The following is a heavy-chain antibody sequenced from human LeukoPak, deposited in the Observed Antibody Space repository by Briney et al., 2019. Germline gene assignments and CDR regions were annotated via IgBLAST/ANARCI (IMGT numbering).Heavy chain of an antibody. V-gene: IGHV3-33*01. CDR2: IWYDGSNK. Sequence: GGSLRLSCAASGFTFSSYGMHWVRQAPGKGLEWVAAIWYDGSNKYYADSVKGRFTISRDNSKNTLYLQMNSLRAEDTAVYYCARDEGYDILTGYYKGSPDYWGQGTLVTVSS. D-gene: IGHD3-9*01. CDR1: GFTFSSYG. CDR3: ARDEGYDILTGYYKGSPDY. J-gene: IGHJ4*02.